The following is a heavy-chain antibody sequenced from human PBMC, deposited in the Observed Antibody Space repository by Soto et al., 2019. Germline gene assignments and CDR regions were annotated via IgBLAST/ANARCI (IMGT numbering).Heavy chain of an antibody. CDR2: TYYRSRWYH. D-gene: IGHD4-4*01. CDR3: ASYRYDY. Sequence: SQTLPSTCAISGDSISSNSAAWNWIRQSPSRGFEWLGRTYYRSRWYHDYAVSVKSRIIINPDTSKNQVSLQLNSVTPDDTAVYYCASYRYDYWGQGTVVTVSS. CDR1: GDSISSNSAA. J-gene: IGHJ4*02. V-gene: IGHV6-1*01.